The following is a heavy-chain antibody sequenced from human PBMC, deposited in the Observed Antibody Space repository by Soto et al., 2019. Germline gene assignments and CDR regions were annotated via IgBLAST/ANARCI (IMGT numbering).Heavy chain of an antibody. J-gene: IGHJ6*02. CDR3: AGTQVCSGTSCPPNFYYYYGMDV. Sequence: QVQLVQSGAEVKKPGSSVKVSCKASGGTFSSYAISWARQAPGQGLEWMGGIIPIFGIANYAQKFQGRVTLTADESTSTAYMELSSLRSEDTAVYCCAGTQVCSGTSCPPNFYYYYGMDVWGQGTTVTVSS. D-gene: IGHD2-2*01. CDR1: GGTFSSYA. CDR2: IIPIFGIA. V-gene: IGHV1-69*01.